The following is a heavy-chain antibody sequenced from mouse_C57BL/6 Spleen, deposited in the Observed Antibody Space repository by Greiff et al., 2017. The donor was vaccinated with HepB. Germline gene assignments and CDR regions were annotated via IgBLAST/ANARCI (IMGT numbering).Heavy chain of an antibody. D-gene: IGHD1-1*01. V-gene: IGHV1-50*01. CDR2: IDPSDSYT. J-gene: IGHJ4*01. CDR1: GYTFTSYW. Sequence: VQLQQPGAELVKPGASVKLSCKASGYTFTSYWMQWVKQRPGQGLEWIGEIDPSDSYTNYNQKFKGKATLTVDTSSSTAYMQLSSLTSEDSAVYYCARRDYYGSSNAMDYWGQGTSVTVSS. CDR3: ARRDYYGSSNAMDY.